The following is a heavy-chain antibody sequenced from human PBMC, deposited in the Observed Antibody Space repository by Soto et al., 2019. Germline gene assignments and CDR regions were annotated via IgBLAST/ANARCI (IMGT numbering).Heavy chain of an antibody. CDR2: INSDGSST. V-gene: IGHV3-74*01. D-gene: IGHD2-2*01. CDR1: GFTFSSYW. CDR3: ARARGCSSTSCSPWDWFDP. Sequence: PGGSLRLSCAASGFTFSSYWMHWVRQAPGKGLVWVSRINSDGSSTSYADSVKGRFTISRDNAKNTLYLQMNSLRAEDTAVYYRARARGCSSTSCSPWDWFDPWGQGTLVTVSS. J-gene: IGHJ5*02.